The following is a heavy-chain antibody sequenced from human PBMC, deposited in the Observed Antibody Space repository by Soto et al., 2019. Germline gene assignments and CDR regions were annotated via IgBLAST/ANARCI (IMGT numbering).Heavy chain of an antibody. D-gene: IGHD3-10*01. J-gene: IGHJ4*02. CDR2: TSDDESRR. Sequence: QVHLVESGGGVVQPGRSLRLSCAASGFTFSNYAMHWVRQAPGKGLEWMAITSDDESRRYYADSVRGRLTISRDNSKNTLYLEMNSLRDEDTALFYCARGSGSGSFLIDYWGQGILVTVSS. CDR3: ARGSGSGSFLIDY. CDR1: GFTFSNYA. V-gene: IGHV3-30*04.